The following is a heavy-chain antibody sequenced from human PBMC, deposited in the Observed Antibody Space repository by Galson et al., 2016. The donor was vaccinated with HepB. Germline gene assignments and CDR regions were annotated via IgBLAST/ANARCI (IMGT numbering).Heavy chain of an antibody. Sequence: SLRLSCAASGLTFSNAWMSWVRQAPGKGLEWVGRLRSTSEGGTADYPAFVKGRFTISRDDPKTTMYLQMNRLEPGDAGVYYCTTDRGIGVRPIFDSWGQGTLVTVSS. CDR2: LRSTSEGGTA. CDR3: TTDRGIGVRPIFDS. V-gene: IGHV3-15*01. D-gene: IGHD6-19*01. J-gene: IGHJ4*02. CDR1: GLTFSNAW.